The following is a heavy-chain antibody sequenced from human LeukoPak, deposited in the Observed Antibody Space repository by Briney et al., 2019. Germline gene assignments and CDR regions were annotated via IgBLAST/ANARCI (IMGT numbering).Heavy chain of an antibody. V-gene: IGHV4-4*07. CDR1: GGSISSYY. CDR2: IYTSGST. CDR3: ARDSRYSSSWYRRYYYYMDV. Sequence: SETLSLTCTVSGGSISSYYWSWIRQPAGKGLEWIGRIYTSGSTNYNPSLKSRVTMSVDTSKNQFSLKLSSVTAAGTAVYYCARDSRYSSSWYRRYYYYMDVWGKGPRSPSP. J-gene: IGHJ6*03. D-gene: IGHD6-13*01.